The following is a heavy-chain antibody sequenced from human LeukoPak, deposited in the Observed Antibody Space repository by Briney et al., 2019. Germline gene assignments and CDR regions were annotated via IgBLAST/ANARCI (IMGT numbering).Heavy chain of an antibody. D-gene: IGHD5-18*01. V-gene: IGHV3-30*04. CDR2: ISYDGSNK. CDR3: ARGSTANRAVWLY. CDR1: GFTFSSYA. Sequence: GRSLRLSCAASGFTFSSYAMHWVRQAPGKGLEWVAVISYDGSNKYYADSVKGRFTISRDNSKNTLYLQMNSLRAEDTAVYYCARGSTANRAVWLYWGQGTLVTVSS. J-gene: IGHJ4*02.